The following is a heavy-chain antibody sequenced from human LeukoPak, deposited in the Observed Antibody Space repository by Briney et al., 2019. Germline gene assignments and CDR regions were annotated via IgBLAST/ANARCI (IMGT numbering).Heavy chain of an antibody. CDR2: FDSEDGET. D-gene: IGHD6-13*01. CDR3: ATIARIAAAGKIGGYYYYYYYMDV. CDR1: GYTLTELS. V-gene: IGHV1-24*01. J-gene: IGHJ6*03. Sequence: ASVKVSCKVSGYTLTELSMHWVRQAPGKGLEWMGGFDSEDGETIYAQKFQGRVTMTEDTSTDTAYIELSSLRSEDTAVYYCATIARIAAAGKIGGYYYYYYYMDVWGKGTTVTVSS.